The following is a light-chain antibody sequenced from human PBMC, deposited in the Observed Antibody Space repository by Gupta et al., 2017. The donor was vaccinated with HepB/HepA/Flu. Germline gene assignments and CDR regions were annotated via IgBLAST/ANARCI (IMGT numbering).Light chain of an antibody. Sequence: DIQMTQSPSTLSASVGDRVTITCRASQSISSWLAWYQQKPGKAPKLMIYKASRGESGGTSRFSWSGEFTEFTRTISRRQADDCENYYYQQYNSYWTFGQGTNVEIK. CDR3: QQYNSYWT. CDR2: KAS. V-gene: IGKV1-5*03. CDR1: QSISSW. J-gene: IGKJ1*01.